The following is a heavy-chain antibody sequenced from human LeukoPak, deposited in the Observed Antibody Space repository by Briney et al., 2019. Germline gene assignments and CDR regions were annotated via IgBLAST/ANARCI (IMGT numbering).Heavy chain of an antibody. D-gene: IGHD1-26*01. CDR2: TYYRSKWYY. V-gene: IGHV6-1*01. CDR1: GDSVSSNSAA. CDR3: ARDPVGGSTIFDY. Sequence: SQTLSLTCAISGDSVSSNSAAWNWIRQSPSRGLEWLGRTYYRSKWYYDYAVAVKSRISINPDTSKNQFSLQLSSATPEDTAVYYCARDPVGGSTIFDYWGQGTLVTVSS. J-gene: IGHJ4*02.